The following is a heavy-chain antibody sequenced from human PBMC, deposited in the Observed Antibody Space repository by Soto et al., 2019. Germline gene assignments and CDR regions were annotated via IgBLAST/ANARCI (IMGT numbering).Heavy chain of an antibody. CDR2: ISYDGSNK. CDR1: GFTFSSYA. Sequence: GGSLRLSCAASGFTFSSYAMHWVRQAPGKGLEWVAVISYDGSNKYYADSVKGRFTISRDNSKNTLYLQMNSLRAEDTAVYYCAREHSSGWFDYWGQGTLVTVSS. CDR3: AREHSSGWFDY. J-gene: IGHJ5*01. D-gene: IGHD6-19*01. V-gene: IGHV3-30-3*01.